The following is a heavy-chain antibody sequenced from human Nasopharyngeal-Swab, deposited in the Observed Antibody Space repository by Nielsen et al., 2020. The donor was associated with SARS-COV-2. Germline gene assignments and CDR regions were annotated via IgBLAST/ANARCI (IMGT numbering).Heavy chain of an antibody. CDR2: IIPIFGTA. J-gene: IGHJ4*02. D-gene: IGHD6-13*01. CDR1: GGTFSSYA. CDR3: ATHSSSWYGALGFDY. Sequence: SVKVSCKASGGTFSSYAISWVRQAPGQGLEWMGGIIPIFGTANYAQKFQGRVTITADESTSTAYMELSSLRSEDTAVYYCATHSSSWYGALGFDYWGQGTLVTVSS. V-gene: IGHV1-69*13.